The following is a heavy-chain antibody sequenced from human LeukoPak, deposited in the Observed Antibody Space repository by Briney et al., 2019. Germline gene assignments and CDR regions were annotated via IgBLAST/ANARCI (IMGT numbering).Heavy chain of an antibody. V-gene: IGHV4-61*02. CDR2: IYTSGST. Sequence: SETLSLTCTVSGGSISSGSYYWSWIRQPAGKGLEWIGRIYTSGSTNYNPSLKSRATISVDTSKTEFSLKLSSVTAADTAVYYCARGRDGYDFFDYWGQGTLVTVSS. CDR1: GGSISSGSYY. D-gene: IGHD5-24*01. CDR3: ARGRDGYDFFDY. J-gene: IGHJ4*02.